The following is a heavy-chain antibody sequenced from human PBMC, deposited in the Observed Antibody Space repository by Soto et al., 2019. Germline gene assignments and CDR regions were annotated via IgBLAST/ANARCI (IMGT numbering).Heavy chain of an antibody. Sequence: TGGSLRLSCAASGFPVSSNYMTWVRQAPGKGLEWVSVMYSGGTTYYADSVKGRFTISRDNSKNTLYLQMNSLRAEDTAVYHCARATSDRAMVFDYWGQGTLVTVSS. V-gene: IGHV3-53*01. CDR1: GFPVSSNY. CDR2: MYSGGTT. D-gene: IGHD5-18*01. J-gene: IGHJ4*02. CDR3: ARATSDRAMVFDY.